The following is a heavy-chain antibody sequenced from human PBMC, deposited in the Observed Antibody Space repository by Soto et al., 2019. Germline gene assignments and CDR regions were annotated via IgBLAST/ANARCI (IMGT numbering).Heavy chain of an antibody. CDR1: GYTFTSYG. CDR3: AREYVGTYSSGWYRVRSGCDY. V-gene: IGHV1-18*01. CDR2: ISAYNGNT. Sequence: QVQLVQSGAEVKKPGASVKVSCKASGYTFTSYGISWVRQAPGQGLERMGWISAYNGNTNYAQKLQGSVTMTTDTATSTANMELRSLRSDDTAVYYCAREYVGTYSSGWYRVRSGCDYWGQGTLVTVSS. D-gene: IGHD6-13*01. J-gene: IGHJ4*02.